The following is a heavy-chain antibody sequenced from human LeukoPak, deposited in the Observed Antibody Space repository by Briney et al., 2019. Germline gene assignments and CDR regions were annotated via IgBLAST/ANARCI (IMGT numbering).Heavy chain of an antibody. Sequence: PGGSLRLSCAASGFIFSSYSMNWVRQAPGKGLEWVSYITSSSSTIYYADSVKGRFTISRDNAKNSLYLQMNSLRAEDTAVYYCARDLSDGDLDYWGQGTLVTVSS. CDR3: ARDLSDGDLDY. CDR2: ITSSSSTI. V-gene: IGHV3-48*01. J-gene: IGHJ4*02. CDR1: GFIFSSYS.